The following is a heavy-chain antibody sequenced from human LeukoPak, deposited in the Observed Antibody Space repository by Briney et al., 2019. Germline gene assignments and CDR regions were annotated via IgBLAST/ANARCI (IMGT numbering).Heavy chain of an antibody. CDR2: IYHSGST. Sequence: SETLSLTCTVSGGSISSGGYSWSWIRQPPGKGLEWIGYIYHSGSTYYNPSLKSRVTISVDRSKNQFSLKLSSVTAADTAVYYCARQANGVYDWFDPWGQGTLVIVSS. V-gene: IGHV4-30-2*01. J-gene: IGHJ5*02. CDR1: GGSISSGGYS. CDR3: ARQANGVYDWFDP. D-gene: IGHD2-8*01.